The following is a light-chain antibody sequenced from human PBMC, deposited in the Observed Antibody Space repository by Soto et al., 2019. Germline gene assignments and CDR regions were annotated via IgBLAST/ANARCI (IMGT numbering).Light chain of an antibody. CDR2: GAS. CDR3: QQYNNWPPWT. J-gene: IGKJ1*01. V-gene: IGKV3-15*01. Sequence: EILMTQPPATLSVSPGERATLSCRASQSVSSNLAWYQQKPGQAPRLLIYGASTRATGIPARFSGSGSGTEFNLTISSLQSEDFAVYYCQQYNNWPPWTFGQGTKVEIK. CDR1: QSVSSN.